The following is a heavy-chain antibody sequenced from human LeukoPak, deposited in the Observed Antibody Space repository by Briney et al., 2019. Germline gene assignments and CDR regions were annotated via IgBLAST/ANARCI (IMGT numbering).Heavy chain of an antibody. D-gene: IGHD6-19*01. J-gene: IGHJ3*02. CDR1: GYTFSNYG. V-gene: IGHV1-18*01. Sequence: GASVTVSCTVSGYTFSNYGISWVRQAPGEGLEWMGWISVYNGNTKYAKKLQGRVTMTTDTSTTTAYMELRSLRSDDTAIYYCARAWLFDDTFDIWGQGTMVTVSS. CDR2: ISVYNGNT. CDR3: ARAWLFDDTFDI.